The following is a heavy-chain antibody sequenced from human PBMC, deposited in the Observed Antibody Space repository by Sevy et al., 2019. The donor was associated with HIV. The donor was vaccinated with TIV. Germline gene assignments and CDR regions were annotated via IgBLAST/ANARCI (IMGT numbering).Heavy chain of an antibody. J-gene: IGHJ6*02. D-gene: IGHD4-17*01. V-gene: IGHV3-11*01. CDR1: GFTFSDYY. CDR2: ISGSDNTI. Sequence: GGSLRLSCAASGFTFSDYYMSWIRQAPGKGLEWLSYISGSDNTIYYADSVKGRFTISRDNAKNSLYLQMNSLRAEETAVYYCARDHVKDGDLGDYYYFAMDVWGQGTSVTVSS. CDR3: ARDHVKDGDLGDYYYFAMDV.